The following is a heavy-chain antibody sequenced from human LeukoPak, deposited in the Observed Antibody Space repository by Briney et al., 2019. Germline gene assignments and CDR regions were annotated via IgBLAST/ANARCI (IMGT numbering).Heavy chain of an antibody. V-gene: IGHV2-5*01. CDR3: AHKTTRGYFDY. CDR2: IYWNDDK. CDR1: GFSLSTSAVG. Sequence: SGPTLVKPTQTLTLTCTFSGFSLSTSAVGVGWIRQPPVKALEWLALIYWNDDKRYSPSLKSRLTITKDTSKNQVVLTMTNMDPVDTATYYCAHKTTRGYFDYWGQGTLVTVSS. J-gene: IGHJ4*02. D-gene: IGHD4-17*01.